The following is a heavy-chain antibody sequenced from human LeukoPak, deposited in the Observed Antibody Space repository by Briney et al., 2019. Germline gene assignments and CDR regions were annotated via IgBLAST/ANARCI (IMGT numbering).Heavy chain of an antibody. CDR3: ARYSPGAMEYYFDY. Sequence: SETLSLTCTVSGYSISSGYYWSWIRQPPGKGLEWIGYLYYSGSAYYNPSLKNRVTISVDTSKNQFSLKLSSVTAADTAVYFCARYSPGAMEYYFDYWGRGTLVTVSS. V-gene: IGHV4-61*01. D-gene: IGHD1-26*01. CDR2: LYYSGSA. J-gene: IGHJ4*02. CDR1: GYSISSGYY.